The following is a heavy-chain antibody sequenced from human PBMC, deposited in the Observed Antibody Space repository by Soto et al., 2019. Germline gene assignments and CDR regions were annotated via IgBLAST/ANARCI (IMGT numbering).Heavy chain of an antibody. CDR1: GGTFSSYA. V-gene: IGHV1-69*13. CDR3: ARDLRITMVRGVRSYGMDV. Sequence: SVKVSCKASGGTFSSYAISWVLQAPGQWLEWMGGIIPIFGTANYAHKFQGRVTITADESTSTAYMELSSLRSEDTAVYYCARDLRITMVRGVRSYGMDVWGQGTKVTVSS. J-gene: IGHJ6*02. D-gene: IGHD3-10*01. CDR2: IIPIFGTA.